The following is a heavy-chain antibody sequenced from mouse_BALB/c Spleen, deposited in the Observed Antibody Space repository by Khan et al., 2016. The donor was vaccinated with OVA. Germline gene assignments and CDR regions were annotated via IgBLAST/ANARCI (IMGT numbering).Heavy chain of an antibody. V-gene: IGHV3-6*02. CDR3: ARPYDGYPWYIDV. D-gene: IGHD2-3*01. J-gene: IGHJ1*01. Sequence: EVQLQESGPGLVKPSQSLSLTCSVTGYSITSGYYWNWIRQFPGNKLEWMGYISYDGSNNYNPSLKNRISITRDTSKNQFFLKLNSVTTEDTATYYCARPYDGYPWYIDVWGAGTTVTVSS. CDR2: ISYDGSN. CDR1: GYSITSGYY.